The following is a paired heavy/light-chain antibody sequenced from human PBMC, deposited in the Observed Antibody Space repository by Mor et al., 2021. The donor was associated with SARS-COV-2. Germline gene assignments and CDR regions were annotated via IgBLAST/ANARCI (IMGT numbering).Light chain of an antibody. Sequence: SYVLTQPPSVSVAPGKTARITCGGNKIGSKSVHWYQQRPGQAPELVIYHDRNRPSGIPERLSGSNSGNTATLTISRVEVGDEADYYCQVWDSSSDLTPYVFGTGTKVTVL. CDR3: QVWDSSSDLTPYV. J-gene: IGLJ1*01. V-gene: IGLV3-21*04. CDR1: KIGSKS. CDR2: HDR.
Heavy chain of an antibody. J-gene: IGHJ4*02. V-gene: IGHV3-74*03. CDR1: GFTFSNHW. CDR2: INGDGMST. CDR3: VRAAEHQPPSIIASANAPFDL. Sequence: EVQLVESGGGLVQPGGPLRLSCAASGFTFSNHWMHWVRQGPGKGLVWVARINGDGMSTAYADSVKGRFTISRDNAKNTLYLQMNTLRAEDTAVYYCVRAAEHQPPSIIASANAPFDLWGQGTLVTVSS. D-gene: IGHD6-13*01.